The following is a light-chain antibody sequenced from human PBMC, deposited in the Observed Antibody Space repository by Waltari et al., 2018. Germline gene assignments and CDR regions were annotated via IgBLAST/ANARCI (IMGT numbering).Light chain of an antibody. Sequence: EVVLTQSAGTLSLSPGETAPLSCSDRQYISSHYLAWYQQNPGQAPRLLIYDASNRATGIADRFSGSVSGTDFTLTISRLEPEDFAVFYCQQYGNSPVTFGGGTKVEIK. CDR3: QQYGNSPVT. CDR1: QYISSHY. J-gene: IGKJ4*01. V-gene: IGKV3-20*01. CDR2: DAS.